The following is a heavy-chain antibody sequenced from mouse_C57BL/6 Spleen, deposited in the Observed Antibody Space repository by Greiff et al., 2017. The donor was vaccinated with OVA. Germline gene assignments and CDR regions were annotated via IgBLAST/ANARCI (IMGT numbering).Heavy chain of an antibody. D-gene: IGHD1-1*01. V-gene: IGHV1-61*01. J-gene: IGHJ3*01. Sequence: VQLQQPGAELVRPGSSVKLSCKASGYTFTSYWMDWVKQRPGQGLEWIGNIYPSDSETHYNQKFKDKATLTVDKSSSTAYMQLSSLTSEDSAVYYCAIAHYYGSRDPWFAYWGQGTLVTVSA. CDR3: AIAHYYGSRDPWFAY. CDR1: GYTFTSYW. CDR2: IYPSDSET.